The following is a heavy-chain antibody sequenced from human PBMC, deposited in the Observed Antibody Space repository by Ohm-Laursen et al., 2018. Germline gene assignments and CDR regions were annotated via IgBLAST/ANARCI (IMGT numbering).Heavy chain of an antibody. Sequence: SDTLSLTCAVNGESSSGYFWNWIRQPPGKGLEWIGEINQSGSAKYNPSLKRRVTLSADSSNSQFSLRLTSVTAADTAVYYCAREYYDILTGYRAHDYWGQGTLVTVSS. D-gene: IGHD3-9*01. V-gene: IGHV4-34*01. CDR2: INQSGSA. J-gene: IGHJ4*02. CDR1: GESSSGYF. CDR3: AREYYDILTGYRAHDY.